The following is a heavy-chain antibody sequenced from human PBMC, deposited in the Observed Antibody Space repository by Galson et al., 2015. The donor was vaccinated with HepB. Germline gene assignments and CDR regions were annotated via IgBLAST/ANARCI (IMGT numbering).Heavy chain of an antibody. D-gene: IGHD1-14*01. CDR1: GFTFSSYW. CDR3: ARYKFYEGSNWFDP. CDR2: IKQDGSEK. V-gene: IGHV3-7*03. Sequence: SLRLSCAASGFTFSSYWMSWVRQAPGKGLEWVANIKQDGSEKYYVDSVKGRFTISRDNAKNSLYLQMNSLRAEDTAVYYCARYKFYEGSNWFDPWGQGTLVTVSS. J-gene: IGHJ5*02.